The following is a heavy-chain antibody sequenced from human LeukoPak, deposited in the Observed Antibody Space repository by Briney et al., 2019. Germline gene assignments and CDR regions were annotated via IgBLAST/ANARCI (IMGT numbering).Heavy chain of an antibody. CDR3: AKDHVGTWSALDY. CDR2: TSYDGSNK. Sequence: GGSLRLSCAASGFTFSSYGMHWVRQAPGKGLEWVAVTSYDGSNKYYADSVKGRFTISRDNSKNTLYLQMNSLRAEDTAVYYCAKDHVGTWSALDYWGQGTLVTVSS. V-gene: IGHV3-30*18. D-gene: IGHD6-13*01. CDR1: GFTFSSYG. J-gene: IGHJ4*02.